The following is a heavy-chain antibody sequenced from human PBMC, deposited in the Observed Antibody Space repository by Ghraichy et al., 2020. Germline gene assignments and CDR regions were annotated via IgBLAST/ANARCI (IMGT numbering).Heavy chain of an antibody. V-gene: IGHV4-38-2*02. CDR3: ARGGTPAYKYYFGLDV. D-gene: IGHD5-24*01. CDR2: ISHRGSA. J-gene: IGHJ6*02. CDR1: GYSISSGYF. Sequence: SETLSLTCTVSGYSISSGYFWGWIRQSPGRGLQWIGSISHRGSAYYSLSLGYRVTISRDTSKNQFSLQLSPVTAADTAVYYCARGGTPAYKYYFGLDVWGQGITVTVS.